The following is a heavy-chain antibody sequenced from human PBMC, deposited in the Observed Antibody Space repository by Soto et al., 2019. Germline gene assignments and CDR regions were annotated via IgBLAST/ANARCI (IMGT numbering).Heavy chain of an antibody. D-gene: IGHD3-22*01. J-gene: IGHJ5*02. Sequence: ETLSLTCTVSGGSISTYYWSWIRQPPGKGLEWIAYIYYSGSTNYNPSLKSRVTISVDTSKNQFSLRLSSVTAADTAVYYCAAQGPTYYYDSSDYYYVRWFDPWGQGTLVTVSS. V-gene: IGHV4-59*01. CDR2: IYYSGST. CDR3: AAQGPTYYYDSSDYYYVRWFDP. CDR1: GGSISTYY.